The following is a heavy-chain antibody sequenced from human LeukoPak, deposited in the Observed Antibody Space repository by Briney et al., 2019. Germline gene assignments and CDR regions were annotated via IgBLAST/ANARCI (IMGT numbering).Heavy chain of an antibody. J-gene: IGHJ4*02. V-gene: IGHV3-7*01. D-gene: IGHD2-2*01. Sequence: PGGFLRLSCAASGFTFSRFWMSWVRQAPGKGLEWVANIKQDGGEKYYVDSVKGRFTISRDNAKNSLHLQMSSLRAEDTAIYYCASASPAGDYWGQGTQVTVSS. CDR3: ASASPAGDY. CDR2: IKQDGGEK. CDR1: GFTFSRFW.